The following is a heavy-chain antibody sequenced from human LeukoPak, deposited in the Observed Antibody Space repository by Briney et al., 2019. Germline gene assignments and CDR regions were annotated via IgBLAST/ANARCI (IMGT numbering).Heavy chain of an antibody. Sequence: GESLKISCKGSGYSFTSYWISWVRQMPGKGLEWMGIIYPGDSETRYSPSFQGQVTISADKSINTAYLQWSSLKASDTAMYYCARQRRILGSTHFYYGMDVWGQGTTVTVSS. V-gene: IGHV5-51*01. CDR3: ARQRRILGSTHFYYGMDV. D-gene: IGHD1-26*01. J-gene: IGHJ6*02. CDR2: IYPGDSET. CDR1: GYSFTSYW.